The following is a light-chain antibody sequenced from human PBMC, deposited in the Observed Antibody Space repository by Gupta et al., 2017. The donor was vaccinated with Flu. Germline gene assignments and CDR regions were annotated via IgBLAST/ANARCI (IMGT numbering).Light chain of an antibody. J-gene: IGLJ2*01. V-gene: IGLV2-14*01. CDR3: NSYKNNRPLEV. CDR2: DDS. CDR1: SSDVGGYDY. Sequence: QSALTQPASVSGSPGQSITISCTGTSSDVGGYDYVSWYQQHAGRAPKRIIYDDSNRPSGISNRVSCSKSGSTDSPTISGLQAEDEAEYDCNSYKNNRPLEVFGAGTKLTVL.